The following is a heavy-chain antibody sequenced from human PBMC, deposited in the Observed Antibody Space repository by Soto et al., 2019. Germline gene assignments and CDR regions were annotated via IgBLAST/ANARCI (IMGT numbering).Heavy chain of an antibody. J-gene: IGHJ3*02. CDR3: ARGLEQGAFDI. Sequence: GGSLRLSCAASGFTFSSYGMHWARQAPGKGLEWVAVIWYDGSNKYYADSVKGRFTISRDNSKNTLYLQMNSLRAEDTAVYYCARGLEQGAFDIWGQGTMVTVSS. CDR1: GFTFSSYG. CDR2: IWYDGSNK. D-gene: IGHD3-3*01. V-gene: IGHV3-33*01.